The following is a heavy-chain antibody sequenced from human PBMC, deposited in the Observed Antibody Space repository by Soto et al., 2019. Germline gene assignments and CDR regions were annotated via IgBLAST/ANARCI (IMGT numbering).Heavy chain of an antibody. CDR1: GGSISSSNW. J-gene: IGHJ6*02. D-gene: IGHD3-10*01. CDR3: ASPGWGSGSYYNNYYYYGMDF. Sequence: PSETLSLTCAVSGGSISSSNWWSWVRQPPGKGLEWIGEIYHSGSTNYNPSLKSRVTISVDKSKNQFSLKLSSVTAADTAVYYCASPGWGSGSYYNNYYYYGMDFRGQGTTVTVAS. CDR2: IYHSGST. V-gene: IGHV4-4*02.